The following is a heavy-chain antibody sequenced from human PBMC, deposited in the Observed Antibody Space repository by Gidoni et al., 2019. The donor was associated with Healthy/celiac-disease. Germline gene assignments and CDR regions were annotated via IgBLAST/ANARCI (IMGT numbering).Heavy chain of an antibody. V-gene: IGHV4-34*01. D-gene: IGHD1-26*01. CDR3: ARGAVGATRNWFDP. CDR1: VGSFSGYY. CDR2: INHSGST. J-gene: IGHJ5*02. Sequence: QVQLQQWGAGLLKPSETLSLTCAVYVGSFSGYYWSWIRQPPGKGLEWIGEINHSGSTNYNPSLKSRVTISVDTSKNQFSLKLSSVTAADTAVYYCARGAVGATRNWFDPWGQGTLVTVSS.